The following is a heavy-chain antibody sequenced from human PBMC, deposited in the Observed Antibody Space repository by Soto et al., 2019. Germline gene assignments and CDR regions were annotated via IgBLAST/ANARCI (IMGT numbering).Heavy chain of an antibody. Sequence: GGSLRLSCAASGFTFRTYGMHWVRQAPGKGLEWVAFISDDGSQKYYGDSVKGRLTISRDNSKNTLSLRMISLRTEDTSVYYCAKEVPRPRHSFDSWGPGILVTLS. CDR1: GFTFRTYG. J-gene: IGHJ4*02. D-gene: IGHD6-6*01. V-gene: IGHV3-30*18. CDR3: AKEVPRPRHSFDS. CDR2: ISDDGSQK.